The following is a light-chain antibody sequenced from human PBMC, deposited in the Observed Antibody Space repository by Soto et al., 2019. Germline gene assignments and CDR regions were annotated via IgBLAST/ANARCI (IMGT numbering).Light chain of an antibody. J-gene: IGKJ5*01. Sequence: ETVLTQSPGTLSLSPGETATLSCRASQSLGSNSLVWYQQKPGQHPRLLISGVSNRATDIPDRFSGSGSGTDCTLTITRLESEDFAVYACQQYGNSPITFGQGTRLEIK. CDR1: QSLGSNS. CDR2: GVS. V-gene: IGKV3-20*01. CDR3: QQYGNSPIT.